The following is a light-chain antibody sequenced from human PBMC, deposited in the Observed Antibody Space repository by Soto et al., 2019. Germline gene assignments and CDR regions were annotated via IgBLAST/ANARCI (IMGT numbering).Light chain of an antibody. CDR1: QSLVYSDGNTY. J-gene: IGKJ5*01. V-gene: IGKV2-30*01. Sequence: DAVMTQSPVSLPVALGQPASISCRSSQSLVYSDGNTYFNWFQXRPGQSQRGXIYKVSDRDSGVPDRFSGSGSGTDCAMTISRVEPEDFGVYYCMQGTNWPITFGQGTRLEIK. CDR3: MQGTNWPIT. CDR2: KVS.